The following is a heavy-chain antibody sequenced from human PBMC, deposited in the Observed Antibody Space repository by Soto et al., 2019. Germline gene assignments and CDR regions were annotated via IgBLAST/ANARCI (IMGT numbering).Heavy chain of an antibody. D-gene: IGHD2-2*01. J-gene: IGHJ6*02. CDR2: IYSGESK. V-gene: IGHV3-53*01. CDR3: AKDSQSVLVSAARVYGMDV. Sequence: GGSLRLSCAASGFTVSSNYMSWVRQAPGKGLEWVSVIYSGESKLYADSVKGRFTISRDNFKNTLYLQMNSLRAEDTAVYYCAKDSQSVLVSAARVYGMDVWGQGTTVTVSS. CDR1: GFTVSSNY.